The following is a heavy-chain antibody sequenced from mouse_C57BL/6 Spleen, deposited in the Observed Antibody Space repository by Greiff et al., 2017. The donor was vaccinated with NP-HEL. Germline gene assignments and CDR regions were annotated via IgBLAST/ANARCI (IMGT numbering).Heavy chain of an antibody. CDR1: GYPFTSYW. CDR2: IYPGSGST. Sequence: VQLQQPGAELVKPWASVKMSCKASGYPFTSYWLTWVQQRPGQGLEWIGDIYPGSGSTNYNEKIKSKATLTVDTSSSTAYMQLSSLASEDSAVYNFSRYGYGSSYEFAYWGQGTLVTVSA. J-gene: IGHJ3*01. CDR3: SRYGYGSSYEFAY. V-gene: IGHV1-55*01. D-gene: IGHD1-1*01.